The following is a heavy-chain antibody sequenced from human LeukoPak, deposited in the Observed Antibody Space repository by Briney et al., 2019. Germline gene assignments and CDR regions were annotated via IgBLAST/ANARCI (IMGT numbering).Heavy chain of an antibody. J-gene: IGHJ4*02. CDR1: GGSFSGYY. Sequence: SETLSLTCAVYGGSFSGYYWSWIRQPPGKGLEWIGEINHSGSTNYNPSLKSRVTISVDTSKNQFSLKLSSVTAADTAVYYCARSGGYSYAFYYWGQGTLVTVSS. V-gene: IGHV4-34*01. D-gene: IGHD5-18*01. CDR3: ARSGGYSYAFYY. CDR2: INHSGST.